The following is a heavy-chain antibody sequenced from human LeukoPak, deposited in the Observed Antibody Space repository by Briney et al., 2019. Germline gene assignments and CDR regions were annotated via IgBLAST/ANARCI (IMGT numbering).Heavy chain of an antibody. Sequence: GGSLRLSCAAPGFTSSSYSMNWVRQAPGKGLEWVSSISSSSSYIYYADSVKGRFTISRDNAKNSLYLQMNSLRAEDTAVYYCARYIVGAVDYWGQGTLVTVSS. V-gene: IGHV3-21*01. J-gene: IGHJ4*02. CDR3: ARYIVGAVDY. D-gene: IGHD1-26*01. CDR2: ISSSSSYI. CDR1: GFTSSSYS.